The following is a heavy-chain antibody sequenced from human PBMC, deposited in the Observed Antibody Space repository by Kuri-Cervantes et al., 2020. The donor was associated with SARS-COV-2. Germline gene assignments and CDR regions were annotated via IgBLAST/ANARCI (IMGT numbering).Heavy chain of an antibody. Sequence: GESLKISCAASGFIFSNYWMSWVRQAPGKGLEWVANIKQDGSEEFYVDSVKGRFTVSRDNAKNSLFLQMNSLRAEDTAVYYCARDLRLGKSLDYWGQGTLVTVSS. V-gene: IGHV3-7*01. CDR1: GFIFSNYW. D-gene: IGHD7-27*01. CDR3: ARDLRLGKSLDY. CDR2: IKQDGSEE. J-gene: IGHJ4*02.